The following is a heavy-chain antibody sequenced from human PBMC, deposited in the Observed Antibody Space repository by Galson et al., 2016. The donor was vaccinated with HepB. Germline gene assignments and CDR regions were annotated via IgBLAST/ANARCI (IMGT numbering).Heavy chain of an antibody. CDR1: GFVFSDYY. J-gene: IGHJ4*02. Sequence: LRLSCAASGFVFSDYYMNWIRQAPGRGLEWVAYISSGGSTDIYAESVKGRFTISRDNAKKSVYLQMDSLRAEDTDLYYCARDGGGWNFDYWGQGILVTVSS. CDR2: ISSGGSTD. V-gene: IGHV3-11*01. CDR3: ARDGGGWNFDY. D-gene: IGHD2-15*01.